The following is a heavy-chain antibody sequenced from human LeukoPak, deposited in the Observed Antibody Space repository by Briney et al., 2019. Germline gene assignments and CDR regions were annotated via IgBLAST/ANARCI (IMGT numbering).Heavy chain of an antibody. CDR3: ASDGYYYDSSGYSKGYYFDY. Sequence: TGGSLRLSCAASGFTFSNYAMHWVRQAPGKGLEWVAVISYDGSNKYYADSVKGRFTISRDNSKNALYLQMNSLRAEDTAVYYCASDGYYYDSSGYSKGYYFDYWGQGTLVTVSS. CDR1: GFTFSNYA. CDR2: ISYDGSNK. D-gene: IGHD3-22*01. J-gene: IGHJ4*02. V-gene: IGHV3-30-3*01.